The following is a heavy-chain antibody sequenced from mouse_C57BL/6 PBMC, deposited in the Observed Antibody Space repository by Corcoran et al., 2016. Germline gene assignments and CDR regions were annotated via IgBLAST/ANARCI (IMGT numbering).Heavy chain of an antibody. J-gene: IGHJ4*01. Sequence: QIQLVQSGPELKKPGETVKISCKASGYTFTTYGMSWVKHAPGKGLKWMGWINTYSGVPTYADDFKGRFAFSLETSASTAYLQINNLKNEDTATYFCARSEYYDYDYAMDYWGQGTSVTVSS. CDR3: ARSEYYDYDYAMDY. CDR2: INTYSGVP. V-gene: IGHV9-3*01. CDR1: GYTFTTYG. D-gene: IGHD2-4*01.